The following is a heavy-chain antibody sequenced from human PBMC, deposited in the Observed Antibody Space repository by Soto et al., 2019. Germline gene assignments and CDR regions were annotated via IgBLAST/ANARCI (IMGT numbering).Heavy chain of an antibody. CDR3: AGNIGNSARDY. CDR1: GASISSFY. J-gene: IGHJ4*02. CDR2: ISYNGNT. D-gene: IGHD2-21*01. V-gene: IGHV4-59*01. Sequence: SETLSLTCTVSGASISSFYWGWIRQPPGKGLEWIAYISYNGNTNYNPFLKSRVTISIDTSKNQFSLNLSSVTAADTAVYYCAGNIGNSARDYWGQGTLVTVSS.